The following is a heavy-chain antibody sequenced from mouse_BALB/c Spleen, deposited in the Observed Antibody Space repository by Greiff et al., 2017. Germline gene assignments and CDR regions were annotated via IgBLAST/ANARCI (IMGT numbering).Heavy chain of an antibody. Sequence: EVQRVESGGGLVKPGGSLKLSCAASGFTFSSYAMSWVRQTPEKRLEWVASISSGGSTYYPDSVKGRFTISRDNARNILYLQMSSLRSEDTAMYYCAREGSHYYGSSYAWFSYWGQGTLVTVSA. V-gene: IGHV5-6-5*01. CDR1: GFTFSSYA. CDR2: ISSGGST. D-gene: IGHD1-1*01. J-gene: IGHJ3*01. CDR3: AREGSHYYGSSYAWFSY.